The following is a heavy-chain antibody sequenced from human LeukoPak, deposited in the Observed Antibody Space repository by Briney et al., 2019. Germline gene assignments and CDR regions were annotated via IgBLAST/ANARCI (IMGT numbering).Heavy chain of an antibody. J-gene: IGHJ4*02. Sequence: SGDTLSDLSIHWVRQAPGKGLEWMGGFDPEDGEAVYAQKFQGRVTVTEDTSTDTAYMEVTNLRSDDTAVYYCAMGVDRSSWYLFDYWGQGALVTVSS. CDR1: GDTLSDLS. CDR3: AMGVDRSSWYLFDY. D-gene: IGHD6-13*01. V-gene: IGHV1-24*01. CDR2: FDPEDGEA.